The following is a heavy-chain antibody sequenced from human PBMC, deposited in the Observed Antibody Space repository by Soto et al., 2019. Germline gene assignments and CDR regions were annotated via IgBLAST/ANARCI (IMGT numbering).Heavy chain of an antibody. CDR1: GPSIYTYY. D-gene: IGHD3-22*01. CDR3: ARLGGYYQSLDT. CDR2: IYYSGST. V-gene: IGHV4-59*08. Sequence: SDPLSLTCTASGPSIYTYYLSWIRQPPGKGLQWIGYIYYSGSTTYSPSLKSRVTISVDRSKNQFSLKLTSVTAADTAVYYCARLGGYYQSLDTWGQGTLVTVS. J-gene: IGHJ5*02.